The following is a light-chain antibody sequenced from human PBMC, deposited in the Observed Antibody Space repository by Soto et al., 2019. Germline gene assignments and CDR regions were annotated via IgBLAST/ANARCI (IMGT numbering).Light chain of an antibody. CDR2: WAS. V-gene: IGKV4-1*01. CDR3: QQYNNWPRT. Sequence: DIVMTQSPDSLAVSLGERATINCKSSQSLFHSSNNKNYLAWYQQKPGQPPKLLLYWASFRESGVPDRFSGSGSGTEFTLTISSLQSEDFAVYYCQQYNNWPRTFGQGTKVDI. CDR1: QSLFHSSNNKNY. J-gene: IGKJ1*01.